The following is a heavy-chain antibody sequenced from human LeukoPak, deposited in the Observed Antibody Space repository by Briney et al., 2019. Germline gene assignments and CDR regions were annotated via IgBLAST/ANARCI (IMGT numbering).Heavy chain of an antibody. V-gene: IGHV1-8*03. Sequence: GASVKVSCKASGYTFTSYDINWVRQATGQGLEWMGWMNPNSGNTGYAQKFQGRVTITTDESTSTAYMELSSLRSEDTAVYYCASRPGHWYTTQLDYWGQGTLVTVSS. J-gene: IGHJ4*02. CDR3: ASRPGHWYTTQLDY. CDR1: GYTFTSYD. D-gene: IGHD6-13*01. CDR2: MNPNSGNT.